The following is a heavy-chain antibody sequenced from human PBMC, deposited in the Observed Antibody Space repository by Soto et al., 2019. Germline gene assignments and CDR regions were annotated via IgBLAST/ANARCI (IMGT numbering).Heavy chain of an antibody. J-gene: IGHJ4*02. CDR2: ISGSAKST. V-gene: IGHV3-23*01. D-gene: IGHD5-12*01. CDR1: GFTFSSSV. CDR3: AKLVVADYYIES. Sequence: EVQVLESGGGLVQPGGSLRLSCSASGFTFSSSVMSWVRQAPGQGLEWVAGISGSAKSTYHADSVKGRFTISRDNSKNTMWLQMNSLRAEDTAVYYCAKLVVADYYIESWGQGTLVTVSS.